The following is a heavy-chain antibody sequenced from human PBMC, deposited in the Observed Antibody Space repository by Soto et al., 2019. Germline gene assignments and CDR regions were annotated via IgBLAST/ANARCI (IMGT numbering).Heavy chain of an antibody. V-gene: IGHV1-18*01. J-gene: IGHJ4*02. Sequence: QVQLVQSGAEVKKRGASVKVSYKASGYTFTSYGISWVRQAPGQGLEWMGWISAYNGNTNYAQKLQGRVTMTTDTSTSTADMELRSLRSDDTAVYYCARGVGYDFWSGSLFDYWGQGTLVTVSS. D-gene: IGHD3-3*01. CDR1: GYTFTSYG. CDR2: ISAYNGNT. CDR3: ARGVGYDFWSGSLFDY.